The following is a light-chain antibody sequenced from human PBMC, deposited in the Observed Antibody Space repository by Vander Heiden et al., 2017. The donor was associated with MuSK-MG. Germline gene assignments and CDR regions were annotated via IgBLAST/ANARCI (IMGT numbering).Light chain of an antibody. Sequence: DIQMTQSPSTLSPSVGDRVTITCRASQCVSRRLAWYQQKPGKAPKLLIYWASDLESGVPSRFSGSGSGTDFTLTITSLQPDDFATYYCQQYYTSRTFGQGTKVEIK. CDR1: QCVSRR. V-gene: IGKV1-5*03. J-gene: IGKJ1*01. CDR2: WAS. CDR3: QQYYTSRT.